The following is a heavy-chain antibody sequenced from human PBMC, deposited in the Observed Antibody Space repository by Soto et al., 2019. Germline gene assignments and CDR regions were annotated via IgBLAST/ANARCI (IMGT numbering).Heavy chain of an antibody. V-gene: IGHV4-31*03. J-gene: IGHJ5*02. CDR2: IYYSGST. CDR3: ARVRWSACNWYDP. CDR1: GGSISSGGYY. D-gene: IGHD6-13*01. Sequence: TLPLTCTVSGGSISSGGYYRSWIRQHPGKGLEWIGYIYYSGSTYYNPSLKSRVTISVDTSKNQFSLKLSSVTAADTAVYYCARVRWSACNWYDPWAQGTLVPVSS.